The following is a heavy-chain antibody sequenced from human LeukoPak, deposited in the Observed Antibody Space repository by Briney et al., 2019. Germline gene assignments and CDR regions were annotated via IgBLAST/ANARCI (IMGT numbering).Heavy chain of an antibody. D-gene: IGHD5-24*01. CDR2: IYYSGST. Sequence: SETLSLTCTVSGGSISSGDYYWSWIRQPPGKGLEWIGYIYYSGSTHYNPSLKSRVTISVDTSKNQFSLKLSSVTAADTAVYYCARQGEEMATNFDYWGQGTLVTVSS. CDR3: ARQGEEMATNFDY. J-gene: IGHJ4*02. CDR1: GGSISSGDYY. V-gene: IGHV4-30-4*01.